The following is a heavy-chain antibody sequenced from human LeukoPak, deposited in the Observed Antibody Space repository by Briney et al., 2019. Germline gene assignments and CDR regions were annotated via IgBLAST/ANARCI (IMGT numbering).Heavy chain of an antibody. CDR3: ASVVVVAATAGFYY. J-gene: IGHJ4*02. CDR1: GGSISSSSYY. CDR2: IYYSGST. D-gene: IGHD2-15*01. Sequence: SETLSLTCTVAGGSISSSSYYWGRMRQPPGKGLEWIGRIYYSGSTYYNPSLKSRVTISVDTSKNQFSRRLSSVTAADTAVYYGASVVVVAATAGFYYWGQGTLGTVSS. V-gene: IGHV4-39*01.